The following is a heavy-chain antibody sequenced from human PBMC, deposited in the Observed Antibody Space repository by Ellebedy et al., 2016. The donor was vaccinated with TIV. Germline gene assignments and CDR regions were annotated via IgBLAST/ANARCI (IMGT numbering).Heavy chain of an antibody. CDR2: IGGSLAGSYGIT. CDR1: GFTMSMFS. J-gene: IGHJ5*01. V-gene: IGHV3-21*01. D-gene: IGHD5-12*01. Sequence: PGGSLRLSCAGSGFTMSMFSMNWVRQAPGKGLEWVSHIGGSLAGSYGITVYSESVKGRFSISRDNAKNSLYLQMNSLRAEDTDVYYCARDGVERYSGYDFWFDSWGQGTLVSVSS. CDR3: ARDGVERYSGYDFWFDS.